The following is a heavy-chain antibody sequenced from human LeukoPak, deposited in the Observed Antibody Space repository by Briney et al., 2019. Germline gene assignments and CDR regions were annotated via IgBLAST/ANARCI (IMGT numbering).Heavy chain of an antibody. V-gene: IGHV3-23*01. CDR1: GFTFSSYA. Sequence: GGSLRLSCAASGFTFSSYAMSWVRQAPGKGLDWVSAIRGSGGSTYYADSVKGRFTISRDNSKNTLYLQMNSLRAEDAAVYYCARNNWLWPSRNSGSYYAYWGQGTLVTVSS. J-gene: IGHJ4*02. CDR2: IRGSGGST. D-gene: IGHD1-26*01. CDR3: ARNNWLWPSRNSGSYYAY.